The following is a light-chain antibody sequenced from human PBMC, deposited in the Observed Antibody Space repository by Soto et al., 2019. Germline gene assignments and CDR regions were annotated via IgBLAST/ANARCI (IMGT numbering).Light chain of an antibody. J-gene: IGLJ1*01. CDR1: SSDVGGYNY. CDR2: EVS. Sequence: LTQPASVSGSPGQSITISCTGTSSDVGGYNYVSWYQQHPGKAPKLMIYEVSNRPSGVSNRFSGSKSGNTASLTISGLQAEDEADYYCSSYTSSSLYVFGTGTRSPS. CDR3: SSYTSSSLYV. V-gene: IGLV2-14*01.